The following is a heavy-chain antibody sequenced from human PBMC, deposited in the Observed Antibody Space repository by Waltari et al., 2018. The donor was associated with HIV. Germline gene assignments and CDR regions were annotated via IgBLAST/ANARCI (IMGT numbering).Heavy chain of an antibody. V-gene: IGHV4-59*08. CDR1: GGSISSYY. CDR2: IYYSGST. CDR3: ARPGYCSSTSCQDAFDI. D-gene: IGHD2-2*03. J-gene: IGHJ3*02. Sequence: QVQLQESGPGLVKPSETLSLTCTVSGGSISSYYWSWIRQPPGKGLEWIGYIYYSGSTNYNPSLKSRVTISVDTSKNQFSLKLSSVTAADTAVYYCARPGYCSSTSCQDAFDIWGQGTMVTVSS.